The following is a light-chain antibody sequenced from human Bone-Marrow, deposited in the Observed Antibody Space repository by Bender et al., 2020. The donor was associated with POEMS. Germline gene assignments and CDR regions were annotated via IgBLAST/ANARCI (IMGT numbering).Light chain of an antibody. V-gene: IGLV1-36*01. CDR3: AAWDDSLSGWV. Sequence: QSVVTQPPSLSEAPRQRVTISCSGSSSNIGNHGVNWYQQLPGEAPKLLIYYDDLLTPGVSDRFSASKSGTSASLAISEFQYEDENLYYSAAWDDSLSGWVCSGGTKLSVL. J-gene: IGLJ3*02. CDR1: SSNIGNHG. CDR2: YDD.